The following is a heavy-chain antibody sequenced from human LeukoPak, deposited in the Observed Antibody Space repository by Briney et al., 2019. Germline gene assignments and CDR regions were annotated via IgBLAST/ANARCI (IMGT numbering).Heavy chain of an antibody. CDR3: VRDGWAVAGIWGDY. Sequence: GGSLRLSCAASGFTFSSYEMNWVRQAPGKGLEWVSYISSSGSTIYYADSVKGRFTISRDNARNSLYLQMNSLRAEDTAVYYCVRDGWAVAGIWGDYWGQGTLVTVSS. CDR2: ISSSGSTI. V-gene: IGHV3-48*03. CDR1: GFTFSSYE. D-gene: IGHD6-19*01. J-gene: IGHJ4*02.